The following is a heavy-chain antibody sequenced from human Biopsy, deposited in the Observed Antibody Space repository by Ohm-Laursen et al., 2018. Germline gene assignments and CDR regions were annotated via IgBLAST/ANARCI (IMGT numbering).Heavy chain of an antibody. CDR2: ISPYNDKT. CDR1: GYTFTSYD. J-gene: IGHJ4*02. CDR3: ARVFCTSITCYGLLDN. D-gene: IGHD1-20*01. Sequence: GASVKVSCKASGYTFTSYDISWVRQAPGQGLEWMGWISPYNDKTSYPPKLQDRVTMTADTSTNTAHMELRSLRSDDTAVYYCARVFCTSITCYGLLDNWGQGTVVTVSS. V-gene: IGHV1-18*01.